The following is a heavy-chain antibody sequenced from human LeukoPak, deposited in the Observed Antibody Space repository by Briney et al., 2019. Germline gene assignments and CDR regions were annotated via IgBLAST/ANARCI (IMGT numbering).Heavy chain of an antibody. Sequence: GGSLRLSCAASGFTFSSYWMHWVRQAPGKGLEWVSGISWNSGSIGYADSVKGRFTISRDNAKNSLYLQMNSLRAEDTAVYYCAILPRGYSYGSFDYWGQGTLVTVSS. J-gene: IGHJ4*02. V-gene: IGHV3-9*01. D-gene: IGHD5-18*01. CDR1: GFTFSSYW. CDR3: AILPRGYSYGSFDY. CDR2: ISWNSGSI.